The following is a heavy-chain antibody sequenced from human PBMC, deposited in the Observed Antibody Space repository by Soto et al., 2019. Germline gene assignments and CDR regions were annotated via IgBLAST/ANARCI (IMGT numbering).Heavy chain of an antibody. CDR1: GGSISSYY. J-gene: IGHJ6*03. Sequence: SETLSLTCTVSGGSISSYYWSWIRQPPGKGLEWIGYIYYSGSTNYNPSLKSRVTISVDTSKNQFSLKLSSVTAADTAVYYCARHRAYYDFWSGYPDYYYYMDVWGKGTTVTVS. V-gene: IGHV4-59*08. CDR3: ARHRAYYDFWSGYPDYYYYMDV. CDR2: IYYSGST. D-gene: IGHD3-3*01.